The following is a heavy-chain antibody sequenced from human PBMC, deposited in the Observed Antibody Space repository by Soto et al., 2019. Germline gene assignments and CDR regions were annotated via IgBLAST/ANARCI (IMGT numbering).Heavy chain of an antibody. Sequence: QVQLQESGPGLVKPSQTLSLTCTVSGGSISSGDYYWSWIRQPPGKGLEWIGYIYYSGSTYYNPSLKSRVTISVDTSKNQFSLKLSSVTAADTAVYYCAEGGFEYSSSRARAFDIWGQGTMVTVSS. CDR1: GGSISSGDYY. V-gene: IGHV4-30-4*01. CDR2: IYYSGST. D-gene: IGHD6-6*01. CDR3: AEGGFEYSSSRARAFDI. J-gene: IGHJ3*02.